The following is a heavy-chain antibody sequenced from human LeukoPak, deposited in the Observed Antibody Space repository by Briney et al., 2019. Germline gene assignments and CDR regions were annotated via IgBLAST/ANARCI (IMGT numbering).Heavy chain of an antibody. CDR3: ARAGGRSWFDL. CDR1: GYTFTNSY. D-gene: IGHD1-26*01. V-gene: IGHV1-2*02. CDR2: MNPKSGGT. Sequence: ASVKVSCKASGYTFTNSYIHWVRQAPGQGLEWMGSMNPKSGGTKYAQKFQGRVSMTRDTSISTAYMELASLTSDDTAVYYCARAGGRSWFDLWGQGTLVTVSS. J-gene: IGHJ5*02.